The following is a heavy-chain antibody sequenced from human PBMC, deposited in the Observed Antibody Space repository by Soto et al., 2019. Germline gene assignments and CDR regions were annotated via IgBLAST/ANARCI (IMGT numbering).Heavy chain of an antibody. J-gene: IGHJ5*02. V-gene: IGHV4-59*01. CDR2: VYHSGTT. D-gene: IGHD4-17*01. CDR1: GGSTKFYY. Sequence: QVLLQESGPGLVKPSGTLSLTCTLSGGSTKFYYWSWIRQSPGKGLEWIGYVYHSGTTNYNPSLKSRVTISIETSKNQFSLELNSITAADAAVYYCARMNGDYVWVDPLGQGTLVTVSS. CDR3: ARMNGDYVWVDP.